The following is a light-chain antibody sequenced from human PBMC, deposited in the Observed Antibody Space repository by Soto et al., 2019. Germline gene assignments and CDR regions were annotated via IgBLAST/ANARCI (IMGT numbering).Light chain of an antibody. CDR1: QSVSSY. Sequence: EMVLTQSPGTLSLSPGERATLSCRASQSVSSYIAWYQQKRGQAPRLLIHGASSRATGIPDRFSGSGSGTDFTLTISRLEPEDFAMYYCQQYGSSRTFGQGTKVDI. CDR2: GAS. CDR3: QQYGSSRT. V-gene: IGKV3-20*01. J-gene: IGKJ1*01.